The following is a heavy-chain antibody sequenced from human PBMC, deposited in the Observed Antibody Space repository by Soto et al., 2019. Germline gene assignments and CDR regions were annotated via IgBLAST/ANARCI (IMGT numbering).Heavy chain of an antibody. Sequence: VSAPVSCEASGETLTSYAMLWVPPAHGKILEWMGWINAGNCNTKYSQKFQGRVTITRDTSASTAYMELSSLRSEDTAVYYCARECDGSGSYSYYYYYGMVAWGQGTTVTVAS. J-gene: IGHJ6*02. CDR2: INAGNCNT. D-gene: IGHD3-10*01. CDR3: ARECDGSGSYSYYYYYGMVA. CDR1: GETLTSYA. V-gene: IGHV1-3*01.